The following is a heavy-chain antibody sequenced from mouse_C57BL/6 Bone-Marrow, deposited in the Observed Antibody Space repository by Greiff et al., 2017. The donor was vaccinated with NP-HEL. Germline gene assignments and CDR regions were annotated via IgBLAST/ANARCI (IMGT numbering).Heavy chain of an antibody. Sequence: QVQLQQSGAELVKPGASVKISCKASGYTFTDYYINWVKQRPGQGLEWIGKIGPGSGSTYYNEKFKGKATLTVDTSSSTAYMQLSSLTSEDSAVYYCAREITTVVADYWGQGTTLTVSS. J-gene: IGHJ2*01. V-gene: IGHV1-77*01. CDR2: IGPGSGST. CDR1: GYTFTDYY. CDR3: AREITTVVADY. D-gene: IGHD1-1*01.